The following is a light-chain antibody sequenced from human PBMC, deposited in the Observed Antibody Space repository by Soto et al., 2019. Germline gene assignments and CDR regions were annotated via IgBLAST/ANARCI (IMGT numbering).Light chain of an antibody. CDR1: SSNIGAGYD. J-gene: IGLJ2*01. Sequence: QRVLTQPPSVCGAPGQRVTISCTRSSSNIGAGYDVHWYQQLPGTAPKLLIYGNSNRPSGVPDRFSGSKSGTSASLAITGLQAEDEADYYCQSYDSSLSAVVFGGGTKLTV. CDR2: GNS. V-gene: IGLV1-40*01. CDR3: QSYDSSLSAVV.